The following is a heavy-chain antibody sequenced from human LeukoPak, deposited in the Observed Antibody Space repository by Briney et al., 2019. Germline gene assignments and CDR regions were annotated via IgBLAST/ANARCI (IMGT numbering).Heavy chain of an antibody. V-gene: IGHV3-48*03. Sequence: GGSLRLSCTASGFTFSSYDMNWVRQAPGKGLEWISYISKSGNTDYADSVKGRFTASRDNAKNSLYLQTNSLRAEDTAVYYCARRALRYCSSTSCPAQYYGVDVWGKGTTVTVSS. J-gene: IGHJ6*04. CDR1: GFTFSSYD. CDR2: ISKSGNT. D-gene: IGHD2-2*01. CDR3: ARRALRYCSSTSCPAQYYGVDV.